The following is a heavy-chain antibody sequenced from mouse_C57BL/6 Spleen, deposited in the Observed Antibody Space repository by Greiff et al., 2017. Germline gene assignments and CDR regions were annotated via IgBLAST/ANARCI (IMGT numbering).Heavy chain of an antibody. V-gene: IGHV1-69*01. Sequence: QVQLQQSGAELVMPGASVKLSCKASGYTFTSYWMHWVKQRPGQGLEWIGEIDPSDSYTNYNQKFKGKSTLTVDKSSSTAYMQLSSLTSEDSAVYYGARSDSNYPAWFAYWGQGTLVTVSA. D-gene: IGHD2-5*01. CDR1: GYTFTSYW. CDR2: IDPSDSYT. J-gene: IGHJ3*01. CDR3: ARSDSNYPAWFAY.